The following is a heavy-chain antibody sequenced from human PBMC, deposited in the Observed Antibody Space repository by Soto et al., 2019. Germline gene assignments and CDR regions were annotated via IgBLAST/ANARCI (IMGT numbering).Heavy chain of an antibody. D-gene: IGHD4-17*01. J-gene: IGHJ4*02. V-gene: IGHV3-30*18. Sequence: GGSLRLSCASSGFTCSSYGMHLVRQAPGKGLEWVAVISYDGSNKYYADSVKGRFTISRDNSKNTLYLQMNSLRAEDTAVYYCAKDQHHDYGATFDYWGQGTLVTVSS. CDR3: AKDQHHDYGATFDY. CDR1: GFTCSSYG. CDR2: ISYDGSNK.